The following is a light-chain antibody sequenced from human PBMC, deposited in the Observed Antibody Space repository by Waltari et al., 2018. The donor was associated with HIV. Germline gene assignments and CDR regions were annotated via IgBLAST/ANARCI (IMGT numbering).Light chain of an antibody. V-gene: IGLV1-44*01. CDR1: SSKIGSNT. CDR3: AAWHDSLNGSWV. Sequence: QSVLTQPPSASGTPGQRVTISCSGSSSKIGSNTVNWSQQLPGTAPNLLIYSNNQRPSGVPDRFSGPKSGTSASLAISGLQSEDEADYYCAAWHDSLNGSWVFGGGTKLTVL. J-gene: IGLJ3*02. CDR2: SNN.